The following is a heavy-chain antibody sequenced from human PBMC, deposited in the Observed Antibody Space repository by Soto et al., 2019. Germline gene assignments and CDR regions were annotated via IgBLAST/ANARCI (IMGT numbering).Heavy chain of an antibody. CDR1: GFTFSDYY. J-gene: IGHJ4*02. CDR3: ARDYEGYCSGGSCFEGDY. Sequence: QVQLVESGGGLVKPGGSLRLSCAASGFTFSDYYMSWIRQAPGKGLEGVSYISSSSSYTNYADSVKGRFTISRDNAKNSLYLQMNSLRAEDTAVYYCARDYEGYCSGGSCFEGDYWGQGTLVTVSS. V-gene: IGHV3-11*06. CDR2: ISSSSSYT. D-gene: IGHD2-15*01.